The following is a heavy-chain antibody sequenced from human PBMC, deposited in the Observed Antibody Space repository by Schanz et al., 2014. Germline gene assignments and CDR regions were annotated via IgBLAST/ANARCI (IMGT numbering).Heavy chain of an antibody. CDR3: ARVTTGYDS. Sequence: QVQLVPSGAEVKKPGASVKVSCKASGDTFTRYHMHWVRQAPGQGLEWMGIINPSDGSTTYAQKFQGRVTMTRDTSSSTVYMQLSSLTSDDTAIYYCARVTTGYDSWGQGTLVTVSS. V-gene: IGHV1-46*01. J-gene: IGHJ4*02. D-gene: IGHD5-12*01. CDR2: INPSDGST. CDR1: GDTFTRYH.